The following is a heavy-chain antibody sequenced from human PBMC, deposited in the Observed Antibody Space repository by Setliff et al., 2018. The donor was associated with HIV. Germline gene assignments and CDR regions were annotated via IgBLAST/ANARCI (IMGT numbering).Heavy chain of an antibody. CDR1: GASITSYY. CDR2: VHASGNS. CDR3: ARGPPGSSIGWYVGY. D-gene: IGHD6-19*01. V-gene: IGHV4-4*07. Sequence: SETLSLTCSVSGASITSYYWSWIRQPAGKGLEWIGRVHASGNSNYNPSLKSRVNMSVETSKNQVFLELTSVTAADTAVYFCARGPPGSSIGWYVGYWGQGTLVTVSS. J-gene: IGHJ4*02.